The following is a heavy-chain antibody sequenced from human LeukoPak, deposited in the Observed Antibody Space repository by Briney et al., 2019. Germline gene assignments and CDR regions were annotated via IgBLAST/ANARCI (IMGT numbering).Heavy chain of an antibody. V-gene: IGHV1-18*01. CDR1: GGTFSGYA. CDR3: ARGGPFPSGSSSREYYLDY. Sequence: ASVKVSCRASGGTFSGYAISWVRQAPGQGLEWMGWRSIYNGNTDYKLQGRVTMTTDTSTSTAYMEVRSLRSDDTAVYYCARGGPFPSGSSSREYYLDYWGQGTLVTVSS. D-gene: IGHD6-6*01. J-gene: IGHJ4*02. CDR2: RSIYNGNT.